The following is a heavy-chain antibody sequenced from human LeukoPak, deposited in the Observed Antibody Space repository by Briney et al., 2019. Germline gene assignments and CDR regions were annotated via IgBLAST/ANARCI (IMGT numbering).Heavy chain of an antibody. CDR3: ARVSRNYDILTGYPSAPYFDY. Sequence: SETLSLTCTVSGGSISSYYWSWIRQPPGKGLEWIGYIYYSGSTNYNPSLKSRVTISVDTSKNQFSLKLSSVTAAGTAVYYCARVSRNYDILTGYPSAPYFDYWGQGTLVTVSS. CDR2: IYYSGST. J-gene: IGHJ4*02. CDR1: GGSISSYY. V-gene: IGHV4-59*01. D-gene: IGHD3-9*01.